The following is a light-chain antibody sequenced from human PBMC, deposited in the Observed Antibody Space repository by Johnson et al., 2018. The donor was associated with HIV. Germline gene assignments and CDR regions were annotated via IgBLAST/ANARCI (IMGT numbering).Light chain of an antibody. Sequence: QSVLTQPPSVSAAPGQKVTISCSGSRSNIGNNYVSWYQQLPGTAPKLLIYENHKRPSGIPDRFSGSKSGTSPTLGITGLQPGDEAGYYCGTWDTSMSAYVFGTGTKVTVL. CDR2: ENH. CDR3: GTWDTSMSAYV. J-gene: IGLJ1*01. V-gene: IGLV1-51*02. CDR1: RSNIGNNY.